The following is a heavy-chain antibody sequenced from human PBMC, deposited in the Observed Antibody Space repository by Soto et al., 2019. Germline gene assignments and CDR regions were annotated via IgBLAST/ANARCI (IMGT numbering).Heavy chain of an antibody. V-gene: IGHV1-46*03. CDR1: GYTFTSYY. Sequence: ASVKVSCKASGYTFTSYYMHWVRQAPGQGLEWMGIINHSGGSTSYAQKFQGRVTMTRDTSTSTVYMELSSLRSEDTAVYYCARTQEEQWLVGGYNWFDPWGQGTLVTVSS. CDR3: ARTQEEQWLVGGYNWFDP. J-gene: IGHJ5*02. D-gene: IGHD6-19*01. CDR2: INHSGGST.